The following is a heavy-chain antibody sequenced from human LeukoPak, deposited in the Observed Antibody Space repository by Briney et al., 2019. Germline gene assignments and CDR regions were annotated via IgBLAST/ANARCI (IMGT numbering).Heavy chain of an antibody. Sequence: GGSLRLSCVASGFTFSNYWMQWVRQAPGKGLEWVANINQDGRAQYYVDSVKDRFTISKDSATNSLYLQMNSLRVDDTAVYFCTRGDPDFWGQGTLVTVSS. CDR1: GFTFSNYW. V-gene: IGHV3-7*01. CDR3: TRGDPDF. J-gene: IGHJ4*02. CDR2: INQDGRAQ. D-gene: IGHD3-3*01.